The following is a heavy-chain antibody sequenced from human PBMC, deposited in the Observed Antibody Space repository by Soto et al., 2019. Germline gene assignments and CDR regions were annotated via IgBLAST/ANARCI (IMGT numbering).Heavy chain of an antibody. V-gene: IGHV3-33*01. Sequence: VQLVESGGGVVQPGGSLRLSCAASGFTFSSYGMHWVRQAPGEGLEWVAVIWYDGSNKYYADSVKGRFTISRDNSKNTLYLQMNSLRAEDTAVYYCARDLDSSGWKWFDCWGQGTLVTVSS. D-gene: IGHD6-19*01. CDR3: ARDLDSSGWKWFDC. CDR2: IWYDGSNK. CDR1: GFTFSSYG. J-gene: IGHJ4*02.